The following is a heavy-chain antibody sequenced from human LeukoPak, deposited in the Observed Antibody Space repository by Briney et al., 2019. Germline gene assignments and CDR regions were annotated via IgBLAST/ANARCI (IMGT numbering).Heavy chain of an antibody. J-gene: IGHJ5*02. CDR2: FDPEDGET. Sequence: ASVKVSCKVSGYTLTELSMHWVRQAPGKGLEWMGGFDPEDGETIYAQKFQGRVTMTEDTSTDTAYMELSSLRSEDTAVYYCARDPLHIVVVPAATWHWFDPWGQGTLVTVSS. D-gene: IGHD2-2*01. V-gene: IGHV1-24*01. CDR1: GYTLTELS. CDR3: ARDPLHIVVVPAATWHWFDP.